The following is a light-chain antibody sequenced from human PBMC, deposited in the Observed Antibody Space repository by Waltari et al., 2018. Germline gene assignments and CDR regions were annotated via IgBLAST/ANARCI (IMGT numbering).Light chain of an antibody. CDR2: DVS. CDR1: SRYVGAYTY. J-gene: IGLJ1*01. V-gene: IGLV2-14*03. Sequence: QSALTQSASVSGSPGQSITIPCTGTSRYVGAYTYISWYQQHPGKVPKVMIFDVSNRPSGVSNRFSGSKSGNTASLTISGLQAEDEADYYCASYTSRNTLVFGSGTKVTIL. CDR3: ASYTSRNTLV.